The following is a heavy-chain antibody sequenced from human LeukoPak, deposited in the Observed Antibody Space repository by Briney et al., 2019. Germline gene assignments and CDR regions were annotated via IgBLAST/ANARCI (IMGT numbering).Heavy chain of an antibody. CDR1: GFTFSASA. Sequence: PGGSLRLSCAASGFTFSASALHWVRQASGKGLEWVGRIRSKANSYATEYAASLKGRFTISRDDSKNTAYLQMNSLKTEDTAMYFCTRFVYGARADESGRHWGQGTLVTVSS. CDR2: IRSKANSYAT. J-gene: IGHJ4*02. CDR3: TRFVYGARADESGRH. V-gene: IGHV3-73*01. D-gene: IGHD4/OR15-4a*01.